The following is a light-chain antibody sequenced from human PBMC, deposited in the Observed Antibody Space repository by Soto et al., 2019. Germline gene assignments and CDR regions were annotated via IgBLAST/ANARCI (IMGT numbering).Light chain of an antibody. J-gene: IGLJ3*02. CDR1: SSDVGGYNY. Sequence: QSALTQPPSASGSPGQSVTISCTGTSSDVGGYNYVSWYQQHPGKAPKLMIYGVSKRPSGVPDRFSGSKSGNTASLTVSGLQADDEADYYCSSYAGSRGWVFGGGTKLTVL. V-gene: IGLV2-8*01. CDR3: SSYAGSRGWV. CDR2: GVS.